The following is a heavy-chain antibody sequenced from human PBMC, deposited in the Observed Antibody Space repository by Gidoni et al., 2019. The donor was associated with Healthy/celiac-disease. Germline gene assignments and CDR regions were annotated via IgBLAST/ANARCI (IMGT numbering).Heavy chain of an antibody. CDR2: ICSSGSTI. Sequence: QVQLVESGGGLVNPGGSLRLSCAASGFPFSDYYIIWISQAPGKGLEWVSYICSSGSTIYYADAVKGRFTISRDNATNSLYLQMNSLRAEDTAVYYCARAGYYDSSGYPLYYYGMDVWGQGTTVTVSS. V-gene: IGHV3-11*01. CDR1: GFPFSDYY. CDR3: ARAGYYDSSGYPLYYYGMDV. D-gene: IGHD3-22*01. J-gene: IGHJ6*02.